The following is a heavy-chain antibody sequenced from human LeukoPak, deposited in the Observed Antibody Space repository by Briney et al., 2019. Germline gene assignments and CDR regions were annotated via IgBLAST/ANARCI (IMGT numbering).Heavy chain of an antibody. D-gene: IGHD3-10*01. CDR1: GLIFGDYA. V-gene: IGHV3-9*01. J-gene: IGHJ4*02. CDR2: ISWNSDTI. CDR3: AKVGGLGSFYRSPYFAY. Sequence: GGPLRLSCAAAGLIFGDYAMHWVRQARGKAVEWVSGISWNSDTIGYADSVKGRFTISRDTAKNSLYLQMNSLRPEDTALYYCAKVGGLGSFYRSPYFAYWGQGTLVTVSS.